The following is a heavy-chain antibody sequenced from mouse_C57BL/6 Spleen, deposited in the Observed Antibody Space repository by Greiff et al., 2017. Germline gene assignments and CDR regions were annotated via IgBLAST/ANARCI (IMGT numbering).Heavy chain of an antibody. CDR2: ISSGGDYI. Sequence: EVKVIESGEGLVKPGGSLKLSCAASGFTFSSYAMSWVRQTPEKRLEWVAYISSGGDYIYYADTVKGRFTISRDNARNTLYLQMSSLKSEDTAMYYCTREAPWGLFDVWGTGTTVTVSS. J-gene: IGHJ1*03. V-gene: IGHV5-9-1*02. CDR3: TREAPWGLFDV. CDR1: GFTFSSYA.